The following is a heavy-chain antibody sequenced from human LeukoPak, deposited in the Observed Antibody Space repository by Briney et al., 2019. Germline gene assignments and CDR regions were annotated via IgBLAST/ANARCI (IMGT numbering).Heavy chain of an antibody. J-gene: IGHJ4*02. D-gene: IGHD5-12*01. Sequence: SGTLSLTCTVSGGSISSGSYYWSWIRQPAGKGLEWIGRIYTSGSTNYNPSLKSRVTISVGTSKNQFSLKLSSVTAADTAVYYCASSLLWDIVATIDYWGQGTLVTVSS. CDR1: GGSISSGSYY. CDR3: ASSLLWDIVATIDY. V-gene: IGHV4-61*02. CDR2: IYTSGST.